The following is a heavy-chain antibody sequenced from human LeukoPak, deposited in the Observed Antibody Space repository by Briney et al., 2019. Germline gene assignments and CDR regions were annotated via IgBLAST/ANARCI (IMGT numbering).Heavy chain of an antibody. J-gene: IGHJ4*02. Sequence: GGSLRLSCAASGFTSDDYAMHWVRQAPGKGLEWDSGISWNSGSIGYADSVKGRFTISRDNAKNSLYLQMNSLRAEDTALYYCAKDLWFGGDYWGQGTLVTVSS. V-gene: IGHV3-9*02. CDR3: AKDLWFGGDY. CDR2: ISWNSGSI. CDR1: GFTSDDYA. D-gene: IGHD3-10*01.